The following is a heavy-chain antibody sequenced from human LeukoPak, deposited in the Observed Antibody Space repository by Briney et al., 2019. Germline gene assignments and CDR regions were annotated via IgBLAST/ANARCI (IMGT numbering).Heavy chain of an antibody. CDR1: GYTFTSGY. Sequence: RASVKVSCQASGYTFTSGYIHWVRQAPGQGREWMGMINCDGGSTDYPQKVQGTVTMTTDTCTSTVYMELSRLTSEDTSVFYCGRHLSGYRPGGIDYWGQGTLVIVSS. CDR3: GRHLSGYRPGGIDY. D-gene: IGHD3-9*01. CDR2: INCDGGST. V-gene: IGHV1-46*01. J-gene: IGHJ4*02.